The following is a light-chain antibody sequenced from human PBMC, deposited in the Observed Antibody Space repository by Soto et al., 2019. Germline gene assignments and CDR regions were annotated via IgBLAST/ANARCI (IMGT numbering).Light chain of an antibody. CDR1: SNDVGAYNR. V-gene: IGLV2-18*02. CDR2: EVI. CDR3: SSYTSSSTFVV. J-gene: IGLJ2*01. Sequence: QSALTQPPSVSGSPGQSVTISCTGTSNDVGAYNRVSWYQQPPGTAPKLMIYEVINRPSGVPDRFSGSKSGNTASLTISGLQAEDEAHYYCSSYTSSSTFVVFGGGTKVTVL.